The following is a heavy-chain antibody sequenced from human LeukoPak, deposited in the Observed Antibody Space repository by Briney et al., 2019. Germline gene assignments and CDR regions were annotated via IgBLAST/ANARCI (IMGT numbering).Heavy chain of an antibody. CDR2: IYYSGST. J-gene: IGHJ4*02. Sequence: PSETLSLTCTVSGGSTSSSSYYWGWVRQPPGKGLEWIGSIYYSGSTYYNPSLRSRVTISVDTSKNQFSLKLRSVTAADTAVYYCARVRKVGAFFFPARQHQKEYYFDYWGQGTLVTVSS. CDR3: ARVRKVGAFFFPARQHQKEYYFDY. D-gene: IGHD1-26*01. V-gene: IGHV4-39*07. CDR1: GGSTSSSSYY.